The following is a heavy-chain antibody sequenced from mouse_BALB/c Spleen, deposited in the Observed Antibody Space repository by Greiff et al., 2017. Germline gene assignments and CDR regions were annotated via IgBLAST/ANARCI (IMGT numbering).Heavy chain of an antibody. CDR1: GYTFTSYW. CDR3: ARYYRYDGYFDV. D-gene: IGHD2-14*01. Sequence: VQLQESGAELARPGASVKLSCKASGYTFTSYWMQWVKQRPGQGLEWIGAIYPGDGDTRYTQKFKGKDTLTADKSSSTAYMQLSSLASEDSAVYYCARYYRYDGYFDVWGAGTTVTVSS. V-gene: IGHV1-87*01. CDR2: IYPGDGDT. J-gene: IGHJ1*01.